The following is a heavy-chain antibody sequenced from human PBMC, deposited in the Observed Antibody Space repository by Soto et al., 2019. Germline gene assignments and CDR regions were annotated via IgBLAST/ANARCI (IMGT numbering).Heavy chain of an antibody. CDR3: ARTSGYLDA. CDR1: GDSVSNNNAA. V-gene: IGHV6-1*01. J-gene: IGHJ6*02. Sequence: GDSVSNNNAAWNWIRQSPSRGLEWLGRTYYRSKWYNHYAVSVKSRITINPDTSKNQFSLQLNSVTPEDTAVYYCARTSGYLDAWGQGSTVTVSS. CDR2: TYYRSKWYN. D-gene: IGHD6-13*01.